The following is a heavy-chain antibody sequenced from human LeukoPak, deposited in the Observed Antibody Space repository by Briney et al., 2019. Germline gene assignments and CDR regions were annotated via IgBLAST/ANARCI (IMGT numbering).Heavy chain of an antibody. CDR2: IYHSGKT. CDR1: GYSINNNYY. V-gene: IGHV4-38-2*02. J-gene: IGHJ5*02. Sequence: KPSETLSLTCTVSGYSINNNYYWDWIRQPPGQGLDWIASIYHSGKTYYNPALKSRVTISVDTSKNQFSLKLSSVTAADTAVYYCAREWDTYYYGSGSYLGFDPWGQGTLVTVSS. D-gene: IGHD3-10*01. CDR3: AREWDTYYYGSGSYLGFDP.